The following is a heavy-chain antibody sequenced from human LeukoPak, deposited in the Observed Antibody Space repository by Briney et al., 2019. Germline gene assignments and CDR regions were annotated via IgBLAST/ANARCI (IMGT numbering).Heavy chain of an antibody. Sequence: QAGGSLRLSCAASGFSVSNHYMAWFRQAPGRRLEWVSFIWADGTTFYTDSVRGRFTVSRDQFKNTLYLQMSSLRPDDTALYYCARDGAGIESWVELDPWGQGTQVTVSA. CDR2: IWADGTT. D-gene: IGHD5-24*01. CDR1: GFSVSNHY. J-gene: IGHJ5*02. CDR3: ARDGAGIESWVELDP. V-gene: IGHV3-66*02.